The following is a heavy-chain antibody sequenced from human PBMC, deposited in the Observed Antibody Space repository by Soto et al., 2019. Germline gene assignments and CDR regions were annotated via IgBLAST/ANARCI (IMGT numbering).Heavy chain of an antibody. CDR2: ISATGGGT. CDR3: AQARRGGGNSASYFAF. CDR1: WFTFGNFA. D-gene: IGHD3-16*01. V-gene: IGHV3-23*01. J-gene: IGHJ4*01. Sequence: WGPLRVSCAVSWFTFGNFARSWVLQTPGKGLEWVSLISATGGGTYYADSVKGRFTISRDNSHNTLYLQVHSLTAEDTAVYYCAQARRGGGNSASYFAFRRHGAPVTVSP.